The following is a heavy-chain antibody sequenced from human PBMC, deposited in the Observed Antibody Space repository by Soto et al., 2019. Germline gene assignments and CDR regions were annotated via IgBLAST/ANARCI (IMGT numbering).Heavy chain of an antibody. CDR3: ARDLNSGSYLAY. CDR1: GYTFTSYC. Sequence: QVQLVQSGAEVKKPRASVKVSCKASGYTFTSYCMHWVRQAPGQGLEWMGIINPSGGSTSFAQKFQGRVTMTRDTSTSTVYMELSSLRSEDTPVYYCARDLNSGSYLAYWGQGTLVTVSS. V-gene: IGHV1-46*01. CDR2: INPSGGST. D-gene: IGHD1-26*01. J-gene: IGHJ4*02.